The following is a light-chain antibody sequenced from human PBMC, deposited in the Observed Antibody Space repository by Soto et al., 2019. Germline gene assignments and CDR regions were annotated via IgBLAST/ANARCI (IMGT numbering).Light chain of an antibody. CDR3: AAWDDSLKGV. V-gene: IGLV1-44*01. J-gene: IGLJ2*01. CDR1: SSNIGSNT. CDR2: SNN. Sequence: QAVVTQPPSASGTPGQRVTISCSGSSSNIGSNTVNWYQQLPGTAPKLLIYSNNQRPSGVPDRFSGSKSGTSASLAISWLQSEDEADYYCAAWDDSLKGVFGGGTKLTVL.